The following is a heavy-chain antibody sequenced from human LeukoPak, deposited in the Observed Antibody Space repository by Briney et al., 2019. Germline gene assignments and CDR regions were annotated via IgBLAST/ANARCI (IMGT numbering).Heavy chain of an antibody. CDR2: IKQDGSEK. CDR3: AREPRSRYYYGSGASWFDP. D-gene: IGHD3-10*01. CDR1: GFTFSSYW. V-gene: IGHV3-7*01. J-gene: IGHJ5*02. Sequence: GGTLRLSCAASGFTFSSYWMSWVRQAPGKGLEWVANIKQDGSEKYYVDSVKGRFTISRDNAKNSLYLQMNSLRAEDTAVYYCAREPRSRYYYGSGASWFDPWGQGTLVTVSS.